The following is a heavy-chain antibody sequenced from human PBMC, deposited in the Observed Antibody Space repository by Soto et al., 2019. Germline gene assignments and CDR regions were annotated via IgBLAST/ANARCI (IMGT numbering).Heavy chain of an antibody. J-gene: IGHJ4*02. V-gene: IGHV4-4*02. CDR1: GGSISSSHW. Sequence: QVQLQESGPGLVKPSGTLSLSCAVSGGSISSSHWWTWVRQPPGKGLEWIGEIYHSGSTNYNPSLKSRVTIAVDTSRNQFSLNLSSVTAADTAVYYCASSGGGEDYWGQGILVTVSS. CDR3: ASSGGGEDY. CDR2: IYHSGST. D-gene: IGHD3-16*01.